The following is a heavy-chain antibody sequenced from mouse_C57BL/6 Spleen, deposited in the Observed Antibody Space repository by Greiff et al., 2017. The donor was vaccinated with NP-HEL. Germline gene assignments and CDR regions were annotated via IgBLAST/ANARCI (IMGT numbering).Heavy chain of an antibody. CDR1: GFTFSNYW. V-gene: IGHV6-3*01. CDR3: PPYPFYYAMDY. CDR2: IRLKSDNYAT. J-gene: IGHJ4*01. Sequence: EVKLMESGGGLVQPGGSMKLSCVASGFTFSNYWMNWVRQSPEKGLEWVAQIRLKSDNYATHYAESVKGRFTISRDDSKSSVYLQMNNLRAEDTGIYYCPPYPFYYAMDYWGQGTSVTVSS.